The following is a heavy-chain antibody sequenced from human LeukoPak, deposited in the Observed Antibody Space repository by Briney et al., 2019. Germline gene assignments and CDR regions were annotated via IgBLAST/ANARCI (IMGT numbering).Heavy chain of an antibody. CDR1: GGTFSSYS. CDR2: IIPIFGTA. J-gene: IGHJ4*02. Sequence: SFKVSCKASGGTFSSYSISCVLQPPGQGLDWMLGIIPIFGTANYAQKFQGRVTITADEPTSTAYMELSRLRSEDTAVYFFFHAEDGIRYFDWLLPFDYWGQGTLVTVSS. CDR3: FHAEDGIRYFDWLLPFDY. D-gene: IGHD3-9*01. V-gene: IGHV1-69*01.